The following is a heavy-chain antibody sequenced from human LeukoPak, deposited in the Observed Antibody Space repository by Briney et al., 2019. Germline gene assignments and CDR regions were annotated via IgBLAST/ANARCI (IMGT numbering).Heavy chain of an antibody. CDR3: ARVRTIAAAYYYYGMDV. CDR1: GFTVITSF. Sequence: GGSLRLSCAASGFTVITSFMSWVRQAPGKGLEWISVIYNDGTTYYADSVKGRFTISRDNPKNTLYLQMNTLRAEDTAVYYCARVRTIAAAYYYYGMDVWGQGTTVTVSS. CDR2: IYNDGTT. J-gene: IGHJ6*02. V-gene: IGHV3-53*01. D-gene: IGHD6-13*01.